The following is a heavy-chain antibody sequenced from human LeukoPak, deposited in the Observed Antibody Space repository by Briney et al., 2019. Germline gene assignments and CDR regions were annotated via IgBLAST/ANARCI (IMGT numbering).Heavy chain of an antibody. J-gene: IGHJ4*02. V-gene: IGHV3-53*01. Sequence: GGSLRLSCAASRFNVSSNYMNWVRQAPGKGLEWVSVIYSGGGTYYADSVRGRFTISRNNSKNTLYLQMTSLRADLTFVYYCASDGIAGAGFFDYWGQGTLVTVSS. CDR3: ASDGIAGAGFFDY. CDR2: IYSGGGT. D-gene: IGHD1-26*01. CDR1: RFNVSSNY.